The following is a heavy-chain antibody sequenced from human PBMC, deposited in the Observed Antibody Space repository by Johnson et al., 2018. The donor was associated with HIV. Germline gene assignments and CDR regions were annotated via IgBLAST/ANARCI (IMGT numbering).Heavy chain of an antibody. D-gene: IGHD3-10*01. CDR2: IRFDGSKK. CDR1: GFTFSSYG. J-gene: IGHJ3*02. V-gene: IGHV3-30*02. Sequence: QVQLVESGGGVVQPGRSLRLSCAASGFTFSSYGMHWVRQAPGKGLEWVAFIRFDGSKKYYAESVKGRFTISRDNSKTTLYLQMNSLASEDTAVYYCTTVSPSAITMVRGVIITPHAFDIWGQGTMVTVSS. CDR3: TTVSPSAITMVRGVIITPHAFDI.